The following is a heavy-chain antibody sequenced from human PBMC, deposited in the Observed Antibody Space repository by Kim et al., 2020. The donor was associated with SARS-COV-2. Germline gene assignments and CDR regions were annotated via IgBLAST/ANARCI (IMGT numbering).Heavy chain of an antibody. CDR3: ATVLSKDSNY. V-gene: IGHV3-48*01. J-gene: IGHJ4*02. D-gene: IGHD2-15*01. CDR1: GFTFSNYN. Sequence: GGSLRLSCSASGFTFSNYNMNWVRQAPGKGLEWVSFISSSSRTIYYADSAKGRFTISRDNAENSLFLQMNGLRAEDTALYYCATVLSKDSNYWGQGTLVIVSS. CDR2: ISSSSRTI.